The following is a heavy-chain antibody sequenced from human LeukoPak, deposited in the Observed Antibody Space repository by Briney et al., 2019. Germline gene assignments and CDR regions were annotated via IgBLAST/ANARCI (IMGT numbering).Heavy chain of an antibody. D-gene: IGHD3-3*01. CDR2: ISAYNGNT. CDR1: GYTFTSYG. CDR3: ARGYDFWSGYHDY. Sequence: GASVKVSCKASGYTFTSYGISWVRQAPGQGLEWMGWISAYNGNTNYAQKLQGRVTITTDESTSTAYMELSSLRSEDTAVYYCARGYDFWSGYHDYWGQGTLVTVSS. V-gene: IGHV1-18*01. J-gene: IGHJ4*02.